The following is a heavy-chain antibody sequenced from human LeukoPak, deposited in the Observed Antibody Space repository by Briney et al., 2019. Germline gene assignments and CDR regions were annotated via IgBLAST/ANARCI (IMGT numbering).Heavy chain of an antibody. CDR1: GFTVSSNY. Sequence: GGSLRLSCAASGFTVSSNYMSWVRQAPGKGLEWVSVIYSGGSTYYADSVKGRFTISRDNAKNSLYLQMNSLRAEDTAVYYCARDLSVVAGLNAFDIWGQGTMVTVSS. CDR3: ARDLSVVAGLNAFDI. J-gene: IGHJ3*02. D-gene: IGHD2-15*01. V-gene: IGHV3-53*01. CDR2: IYSGGST.